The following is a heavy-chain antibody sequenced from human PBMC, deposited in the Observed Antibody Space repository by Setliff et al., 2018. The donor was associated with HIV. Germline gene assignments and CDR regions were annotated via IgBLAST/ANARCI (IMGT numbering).Heavy chain of an antibody. J-gene: IGHJ3*02. CDR1: GGTFSSYA. Sequence: SVKVSCKASGGTFSSYAISWVRQAPGQGLEWMGGIIPIFGTANYAQKFQGRVTITADESTSTAYMELSSLRSEDTAMYYCARVLKGYSSSYEAFDIWGQGTKVTVSS. D-gene: IGHD6-13*01. V-gene: IGHV1-69*13. CDR3: ARVLKGYSSSYEAFDI. CDR2: IIPIFGTA.